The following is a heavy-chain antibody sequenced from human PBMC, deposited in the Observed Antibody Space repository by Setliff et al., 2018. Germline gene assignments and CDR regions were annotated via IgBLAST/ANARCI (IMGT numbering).Heavy chain of an antibody. CDR2: IWFDGSNH. V-gene: IGHV3-33*01. D-gene: IGHD1-26*01. CDR1: GFNFSSYG. Sequence: PGGSLRLSCAASGFNFSSYGMHWVRQAPGKGLEWVAAIWFDGSNHYYVDSVKGRFIISRDNAKNTVYLQMNSLRGDDTAVYHCARDLVGATADFWGRGTLVTVSS. CDR3: ARDLVGATADF. J-gene: IGHJ4*02.